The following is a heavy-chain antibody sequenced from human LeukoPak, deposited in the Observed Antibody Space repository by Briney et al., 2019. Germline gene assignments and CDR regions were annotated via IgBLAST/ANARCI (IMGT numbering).Heavy chain of an antibody. V-gene: IGHV1-8*01. CDR3: ARVRQYPLYYYYGMDV. Sequence: ASVKVYCKASGYTFTSYDINWVRQATGQGLEWMGWMNPNSGNTGYAQKFQGRVTMTRNTSISTAYMELSSLRSEDTAVYYCARVRQYPLYYYYGMDVWGQGTTVTVSS. CDR2: MNPNSGNT. J-gene: IGHJ6*02. CDR1: GYTFTSYD. D-gene: IGHD2-2*01.